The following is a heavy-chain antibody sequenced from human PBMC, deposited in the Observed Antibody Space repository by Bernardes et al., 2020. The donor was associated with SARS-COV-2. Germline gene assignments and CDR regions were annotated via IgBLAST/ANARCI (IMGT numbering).Heavy chain of an antibody. D-gene: IGHD3-22*01. CDR2: INPKSGGT. CDR3: ALPPTNYDRYGMDV. V-gene: IGHV1-2*02. Sequence: ASEKVACKASGYTFTGYYIHWVRQAPGQGLEWMGWINPKSGGTNYAQNFQGRVTMTRDTSISTAYMELSRLRSDDTAVYYCALPPTNYDRYGMDVWGQGTTVTVSS. CDR1: GYTFTGYY. J-gene: IGHJ6*02.